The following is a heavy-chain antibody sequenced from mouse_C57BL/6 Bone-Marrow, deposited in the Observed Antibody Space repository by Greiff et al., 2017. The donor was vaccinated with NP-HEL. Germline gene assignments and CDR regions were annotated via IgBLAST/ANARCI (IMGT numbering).Heavy chain of an antibody. CDR2: INYDGSST. V-gene: IGHV5-16*01. D-gene: IGHD1-1*01. J-gene: IGHJ2*01. Sequence: EVKLVESEGGLVQPGSSMKLSCTASGFTFSDYYMAWVRQVPEKGLEWVANINYDGSSTYYLDSLKSRFIISRDNAKNILYLQMSSLKSEDTATYYCARDHGDYGSFYFDYWGQGTTLTVSS. CDR3: ARDHGDYGSFYFDY. CDR1: GFTFSDYY.